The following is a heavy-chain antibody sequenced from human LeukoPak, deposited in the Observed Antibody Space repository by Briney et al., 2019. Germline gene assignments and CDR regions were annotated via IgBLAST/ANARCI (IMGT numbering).Heavy chain of an antibody. Sequence: ASVKVSFKASGYTFTGYYMHWVRQAPGQGPEWMGWINPNSGGTNYAQKFHGRVTMTRDTSISTAYMELSRLRSDDTAVYYCARAVRVELGELSLISYYSDYWGQGTLVTVSS. CDR3: ARAVRVELGELSLISYYSDY. CDR1: GYTFTGYY. V-gene: IGHV1-2*02. CDR2: INPNSGGT. D-gene: IGHD3-16*02. J-gene: IGHJ4*02.